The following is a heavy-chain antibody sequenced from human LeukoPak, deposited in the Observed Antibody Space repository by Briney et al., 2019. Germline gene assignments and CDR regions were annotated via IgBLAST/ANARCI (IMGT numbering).Heavy chain of an antibody. CDR2: IYYSGST. V-gene: IGHV4-39*07. CDR3: ASRPYCSGGSCYSDYYYYYMDV. Sequence: SETLSLTCTVSGGSISSSSYYWGWIRQPPGKGLEWIGSIYYSGSTYYNPSLKSRVTISVDTSKNQFSLKLSSVTAADTAVYYCASRPYCSGGSCYSDYYYYYMDVWGKGTTVTVSS. D-gene: IGHD2-15*01. J-gene: IGHJ6*03. CDR1: GGSISSSSYY.